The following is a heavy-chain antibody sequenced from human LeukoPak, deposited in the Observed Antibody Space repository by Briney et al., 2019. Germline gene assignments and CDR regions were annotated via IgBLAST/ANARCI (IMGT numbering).Heavy chain of an antibody. CDR2: FSSSSSYI. J-gene: IGHJ4*02. CDR1: GFMVSSNY. D-gene: IGHD3-10*01. V-gene: IGHV3-21*01. CDR3: ASSWFGESYDY. Sequence: PGGSLRLSCAASGFMVSSNYMNWVRQAPGKGLEWVSSFSSSSSYIYYADSVKGRFTISRDNAKNSLYLQMNSLRAEDTAVYYCASSWFGESYDYWGQGTLVTVSS.